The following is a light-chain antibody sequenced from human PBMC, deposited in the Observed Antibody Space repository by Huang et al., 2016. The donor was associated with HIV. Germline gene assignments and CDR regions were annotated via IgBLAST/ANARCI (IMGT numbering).Light chain of an antibody. J-gene: IGKJ4*01. Sequence: IVLTQSPATLSFFPGQRVTLTCRASQTIGDNLACYQHKPGQSPKLLIYVASHRAACIPDSFSGGGSGTDFTLTISSLEPEDFAVYYCQQRSDWLSFGGGTRV. CDR1: QTIGDN. CDR3: QQRSDWLS. CDR2: VAS. V-gene: IGKV3-11*01.